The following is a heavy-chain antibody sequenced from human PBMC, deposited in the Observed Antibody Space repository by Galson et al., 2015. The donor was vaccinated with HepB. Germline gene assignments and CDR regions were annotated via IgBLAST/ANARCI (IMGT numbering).Heavy chain of an antibody. CDR1: GYTFTSYG. CDR2: ISAYNGNT. Sequence: SVKVSCKASGYTFTSYGISWVRQAPGQGLEWMGWISAYNGNTNYAQKLQGRVTMTTDTSTSTAYMELRSLRSDDTAVYYCARVWGAYSSSSLEGAFDIWGQVTMVTVSS. CDR3: ARVWGAYSSSSLEGAFDI. D-gene: IGHD6-6*01. V-gene: IGHV1-18*01. J-gene: IGHJ3*02.